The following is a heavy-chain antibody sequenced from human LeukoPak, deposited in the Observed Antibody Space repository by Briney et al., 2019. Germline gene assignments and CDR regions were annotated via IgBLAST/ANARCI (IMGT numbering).Heavy chain of an antibody. Sequence: GGSLRLSCAASGFKFDDSAMHWVRQPPGKGLEWVSGISWNSGSLGYADSVKGRFTISRDNAKKSLYLQMNSLRPEDTALYYCAKDIGGSIWYYFDSWGQGALVTVSS. CDR2: ISWNSGSL. J-gene: IGHJ4*02. V-gene: IGHV3-9*01. D-gene: IGHD6-13*01. CDR1: GFKFDDSA. CDR3: AKDIGGSIWYYFDS.